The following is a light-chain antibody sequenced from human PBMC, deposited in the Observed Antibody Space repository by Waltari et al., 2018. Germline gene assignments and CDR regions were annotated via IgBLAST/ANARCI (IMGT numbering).Light chain of an antibody. CDR2: DVS. Sequence: QSALTQPASVSGSPGQSITISCTGTRSDVGDYNYVSWYQQHPGKAPKLMIYDVSNRPSGVSNRFSGSKSGNTASLTISGLQAEDEADYYCSSYIDSSTLELFGGGTSLTVL. CDR1: RSDVGDYNY. V-gene: IGLV2-14*03. CDR3: SSYIDSSTLEL. J-gene: IGLJ2*01.